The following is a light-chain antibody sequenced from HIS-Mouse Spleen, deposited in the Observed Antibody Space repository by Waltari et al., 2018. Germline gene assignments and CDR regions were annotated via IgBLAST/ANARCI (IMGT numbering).Light chain of an antibody. CDR3: SSYAGSNNLV. Sequence: QSALTQPPSASGSPGPSVTISCTGTRSDVGGFTYVSWYQQHPGKAPKLMIYEVSKRPSGVPDRFSGSKSGNTASLTVSGLQAEDEADYYCSSYAGSNNLVFGGGTKLTVL. CDR1: RSDVGGFTY. CDR2: EVS. V-gene: IGLV2-8*01. J-gene: IGLJ2*01.